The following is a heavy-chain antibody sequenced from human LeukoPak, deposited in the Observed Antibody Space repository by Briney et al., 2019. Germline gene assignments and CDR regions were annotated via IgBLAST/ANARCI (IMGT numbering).Heavy chain of an antibody. Sequence: SETLSLTCTVSGGSISSGSYYWSWIRQHPGKGLEWIGYIYHRGSTYYNPSLKSRVTMSVDTSRNQFSLRLSSVTAADTAMYYCARGPAATLHFQHWGQGTLVTVSS. CDR2: IYHRGST. J-gene: IGHJ1*01. CDR1: GGSISSGSYY. V-gene: IGHV4-31*03. D-gene: IGHD2-2*01. CDR3: ARGPAATLHFQH.